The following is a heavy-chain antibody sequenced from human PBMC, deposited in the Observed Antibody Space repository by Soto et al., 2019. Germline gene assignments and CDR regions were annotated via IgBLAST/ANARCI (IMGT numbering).Heavy chain of an antibody. CDR1: GFTVSSKY. CDR2: IQSGGST. CDR3: TRDDVHGSGGRCYGVPMDV. Sequence: EVQLVESGGGLVQPGGSLRLSCAASGFTVSSKYMSWVRQAPGKGLEWVSLIQSGGSTYYAGSVKGRFTISRDNSENTLFLQMNSLRVEDTAVYYCTRDDVHGSGGRCYGVPMDVW. V-gene: IGHV3-66*01. D-gene: IGHD2-15*01. J-gene: IGHJ6*03.